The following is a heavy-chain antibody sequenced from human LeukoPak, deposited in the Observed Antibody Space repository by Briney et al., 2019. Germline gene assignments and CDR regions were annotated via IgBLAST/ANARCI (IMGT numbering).Heavy chain of an antibody. CDR2: INTNTGNP. D-gene: IGHD3-10*01. Sequence: ASVKVSCKASGYTFTSYAMNWVRQAPGQGLEWMGWINTNTGNPTYAQGFTGRFVFSLDTSVSTAYLQISSLKAEDTAVYYCARGKSERITMVRGVILGPYYYYMDVWGKGTTVTISS. V-gene: IGHV7-4-1*02. J-gene: IGHJ6*03. CDR1: GYTFTSYA. CDR3: ARGKSERITMVRGVILGPYYYYMDV.